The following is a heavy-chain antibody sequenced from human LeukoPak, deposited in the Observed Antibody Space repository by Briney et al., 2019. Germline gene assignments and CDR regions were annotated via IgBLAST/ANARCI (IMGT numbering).Heavy chain of an antibody. J-gene: IGHJ4*02. CDR3: ARDLGRYCTNGVCSYFDY. CDR2: ISAYNGNT. Sequence: ASVKVSCKASGYTFTSYGISWVRQAPGQGLEWMGWISAYNGNTNYAQKLQGRVTMTTDTSTSTAYMELGSLRSDDTAVYYCARDLGRYCTNGVCSYFDYWGQGTLVTVSS. D-gene: IGHD2-8*01. CDR1: GYTFTSYG. V-gene: IGHV1-18*01.